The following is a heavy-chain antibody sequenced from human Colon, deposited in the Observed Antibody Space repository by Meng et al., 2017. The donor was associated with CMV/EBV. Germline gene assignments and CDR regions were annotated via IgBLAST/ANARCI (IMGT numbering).Heavy chain of an antibody. CDR3: TRGPRIPDDS. J-gene: IGHJ5*01. Sequence: GESLKISCAASGFPLSTYSMNWVRQAPGKGLEWVSCISSTSSHITYADSVKGRFTISRDNANNSLFLQMNNLRVEDTGVYYCTRGPRIPDDSWGQGTLVTSPQ. CDR1: GFPLSTYS. CDR2: ISSTSSHI. V-gene: IGHV3-21*01.